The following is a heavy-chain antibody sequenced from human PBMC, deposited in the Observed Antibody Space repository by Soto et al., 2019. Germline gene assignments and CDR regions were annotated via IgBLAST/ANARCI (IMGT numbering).Heavy chain of an antibody. CDR3: ARAPGLQYPTYYYYGMDV. D-gene: IGHD4-4*01. CDR2: INHSGST. Sequence: QVQLQQWGAGLLKPSETLSLTCAVYGGSFSGYYWSWIRQPPGKGLEWIGEINHSGSTNYNPSLKCRVTISVDTAKNQFSLKLSSVTAADTAVYYCARAPGLQYPTYYYYGMDVWGQGTTVTVSS. J-gene: IGHJ6*02. V-gene: IGHV4-34*01. CDR1: GGSFSGYY.